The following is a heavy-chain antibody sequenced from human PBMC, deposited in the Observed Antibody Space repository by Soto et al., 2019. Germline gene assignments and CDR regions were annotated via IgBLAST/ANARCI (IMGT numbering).Heavy chain of an antibody. J-gene: IGHJ4*02. CDR1: GFTFSSYG. Sequence: GGSLRLSFAASGFTFSSYGMHWVRQAPGKGLEWVAVIWYDGSNKYYADSVKGRFTISRDNSKNTLYLQMNSLRAEDTAVYYCARDQNAARPPGERDRFDYWGQGTLVTVSS. V-gene: IGHV3-33*01. CDR2: IWYDGSNK. CDR3: ARDQNAARPPGERDRFDY. D-gene: IGHD6-6*01.